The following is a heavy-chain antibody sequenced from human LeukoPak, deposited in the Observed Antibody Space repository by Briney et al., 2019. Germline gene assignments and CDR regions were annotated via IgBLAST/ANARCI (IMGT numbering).Heavy chain of an antibody. V-gene: IGHV3-30-3*01. CDR2: ISYDGSNK. J-gene: IGHJ6*02. CDR3: ARDRSIAVAGNYYYYGMDV. Sequence: GRSLRLSCAASGFTFSSYAMHWVRQAPGKGLEWVAVISYDGSNKYYADSVKGRFTISRDNSKNTLYLQMNSLRAEDTAVYYCARDRSIAVAGNYYYYGMDVWGQGTTVTVSS. CDR1: GFTFSSYA. D-gene: IGHD6-19*01.